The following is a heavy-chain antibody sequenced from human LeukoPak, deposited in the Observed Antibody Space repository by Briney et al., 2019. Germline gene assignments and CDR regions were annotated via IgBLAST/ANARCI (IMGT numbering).Heavy chain of an antibody. Sequence: PGGSLRLSCTASGFTFRNYVMTWVRQAPGKGLEWVSTISGSGGRPFYADSVKGRFTISRDNSKNTLYLQMNSLRAEDTAVYYCAKAYRRGGYYYDSSGYYPEDYWGQGILVTVSS. CDR3: AKAYRRGGYYYDSSGYYPEDY. D-gene: IGHD3-22*01. CDR1: GFTFRNYV. V-gene: IGHV3-23*01. CDR2: ISGSGGRP. J-gene: IGHJ4*02.